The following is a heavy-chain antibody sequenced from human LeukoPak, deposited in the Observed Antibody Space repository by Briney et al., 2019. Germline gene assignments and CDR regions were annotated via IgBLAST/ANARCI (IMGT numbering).Heavy chain of an antibody. CDR3: AKHGNYDTSGFYYVHF. Sequence: PGGSLRLSSAASRLPFRNYAMTWVRQAPGTGLECVSIIKTDGGATYYADSMKGRFTVSRGNSNNTLYLQMNGPRAEDTAVYYCAKHGNYDTSGFYYVHFWGQGTLVTVSS. J-gene: IGHJ4*02. CDR2: IKTDGGAT. V-gene: IGHV3-23*01. CDR1: RLPFRNYA. D-gene: IGHD3-22*01.